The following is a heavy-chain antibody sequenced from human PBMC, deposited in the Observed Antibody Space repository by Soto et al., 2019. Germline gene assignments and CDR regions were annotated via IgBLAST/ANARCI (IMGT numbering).Heavy chain of an antibody. V-gene: IGHV4-59*01. CDR1: GGSISSYY. CDR3: ARGLNYYDSSGYYYYYYYYYGMDV. Sequence: SETLSLTCTVSGGSISSYYWSWIRQPPWNGLEWIGYIYYSGSTNYNPSLKSRVTISVDTSKNQFSLKLSSVTAADTAVYYCARGLNYYDSSGYYYYYYYYYGMDVWGQGTTVTVSS. J-gene: IGHJ6*02. D-gene: IGHD3-22*01. CDR2: IYYSGST.